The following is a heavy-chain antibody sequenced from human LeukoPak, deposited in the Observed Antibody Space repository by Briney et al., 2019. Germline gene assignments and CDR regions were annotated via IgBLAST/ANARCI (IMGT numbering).Heavy chain of an antibody. CDR2: ISYDGSNK. CDR3: ARAQGRIAAAGTDY. CDR1: GFTFSSYA. V-gene: IGHV3-30-3*01. J-gene: IGHJ4*02. Sequence: PGRSLRLSCAASGFTFSSYAMHWVRQAPGKGLEWVAVISYDGSNKYYADSVKGRFTISRDNSKNTLYLQMNSLRAEDTAVYYCARAQGRIAAAGTDYWGQGTLVTVSS. D-gene: IGHD6-13*01.